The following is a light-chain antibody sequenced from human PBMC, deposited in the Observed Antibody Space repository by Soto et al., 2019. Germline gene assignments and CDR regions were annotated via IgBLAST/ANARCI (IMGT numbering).Light chain of an antibody. J-gene: IGKJ4*01. CDR2: GAS. CDR3: QQYNKWPLT. V-gene: IGKV3-15*01. Sequence: ELVMTHSPATLSVSPGERATLSCRASQSVSSNLAWYQQKPGQAPRLLIYGASTRATGIPARFSGGGSGTEFTLTISSLQSEDFAVYYCQQYNKWPLTFGGGTKWISN. CDR1: QSVSSN.